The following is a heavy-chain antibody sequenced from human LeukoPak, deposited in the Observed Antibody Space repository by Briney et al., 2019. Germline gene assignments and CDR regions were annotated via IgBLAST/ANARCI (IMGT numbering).Heavy chain of an antibody. CDR2: ISLDGSTE. D-gene: IGHD3-10*01. Sequence: GRSLRLSCVASGFSLSNFQMYWVRQAPGKGLEWVSIISLDGSTEFYADSVKGRFTLSRDTASNTMHLEMNNLRIEDTAVYYCMRDYMGWFDPWGQGSLVTVSS. J-gene: IGHJ5*02. CDR1: GFSLSNFQ. CDR3: MRDYMGWFDP. V-gene: IGHV3-30-3*01.